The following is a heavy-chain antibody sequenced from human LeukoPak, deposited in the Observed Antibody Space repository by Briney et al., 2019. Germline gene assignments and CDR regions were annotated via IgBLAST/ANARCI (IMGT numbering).Heavy chain of an antibody. V-gene: IGHV3-23*01. D-gene: IGHD5-12*01. CDR1: GFTFSDYS. CDR3: AKDKEVATIPPWMD. Sequence: GGSLRLSCAASGFTFSDYSMNWVRQAPGKGLEWVSAISGSGGSTYYAGSVKGRFTISRDNSKNTLYLQMNSLRAEDTAVYYCAKDKEVATIPPWMDWGQGTLVTVSS. CDR2: ISGSGGST. J-gene: IGHJ4*02.